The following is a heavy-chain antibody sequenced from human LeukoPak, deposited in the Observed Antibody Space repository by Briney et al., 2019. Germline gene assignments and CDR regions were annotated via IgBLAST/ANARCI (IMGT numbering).Heavy chain of an antibody. CDR1: GFTFKDYW. CDR3: VRDSNYHPDC. Sequence: SGGSLRLSCAASGFTFKDYWMHWVRQVPGKGLVWVARIIGDGSSASYADSVKGRFTMSRDNAKNALYLQMNSLRAEDTAVYYCVRDSNYHPDCWGQGTLVTVSS. J-gene: IGHJ4*02. V-gene: IGHV3-74*01. CDR2: IIGDGSSA. D-gene: IGHD4-11*01.